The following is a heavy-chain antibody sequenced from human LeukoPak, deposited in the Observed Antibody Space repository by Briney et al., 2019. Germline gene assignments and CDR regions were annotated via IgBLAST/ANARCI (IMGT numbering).Heavy chain of an antibody. D-gene: IGHD3-3*01. CDR3: ARGAGRDFWSGYCAT. V-gene: IGHV1-18*01. Sequence: GASVKVSCKTSGYTFSDFGISWVRQAPGQGLEWMGWTSTHNDNRNYIQKFQGRVTMTTDTSTSTAYMELNGLTSDDTAVYYCARGAGRDFWSGYCATWGQGTLVTVSS. J-gene: IGHJ5*02. CDR1: GYTFSDFG. CDR2: TSTHNDNR.